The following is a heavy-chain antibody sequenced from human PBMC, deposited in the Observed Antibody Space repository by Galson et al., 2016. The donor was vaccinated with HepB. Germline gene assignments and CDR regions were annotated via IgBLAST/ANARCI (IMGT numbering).Heavy chain of an antibody. J-gene: IGHJ5*02. V-gene: IGHV3-33*08. CDR2: TWYDGSNK. CDR1: GFTFSSYS. CDR3: ARALSLRGVITSPQWFDP. Sequence: SLRLSCAASGFTFSSYSMNWVRQAPGKGLEWVAVTWYDGSNKNYADSVKGRFTISRDNSKNTLFLQMNSLRAEDTAVYYCARALSLRGVITSPQWFDPWGQGTTVTVSS. D-gene: IGHD3-10*01.